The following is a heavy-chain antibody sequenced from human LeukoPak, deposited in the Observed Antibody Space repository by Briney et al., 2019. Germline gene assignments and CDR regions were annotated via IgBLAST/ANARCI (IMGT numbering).Heavy chain of an antibody. CDR2: RSYDGSNK. CDR3: ARDLNWGDSSL. Sequence: GKSLRLSCAASGFTSSSYAMHWVRQAPGKGLEWVAVRSYDGSNKYYADSVKGRFTISRDNSKNTLYLQMNSLRAEDTAVYYCARDLNWGDSSLWGQGTLVTVSS. J-gene: IGHJ4*02. V-gene: IGHV3-30-3*01. CDR1: GFTSSSYA. D-gene: IGHD7-27*01.